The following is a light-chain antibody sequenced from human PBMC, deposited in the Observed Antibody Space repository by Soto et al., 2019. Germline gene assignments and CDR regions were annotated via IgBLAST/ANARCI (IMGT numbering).Light chain of an antibody. J-gene: IGLJ1*01. V-gene: IGLV2-14*01. CDR3: SSYTSSSTL. CDR1: SSDVGGYNY. CDR2: DVS. Sequence: QSALPQPASVSGSPGQSITISCTGTSSDVGGYNYVSWYQQHPGKAPKLMIYDVSNRPSGVSNRFSGSKSGNTASLTISGLQDEDEADYYCSSYTSSSTLFGTGTKLTVL.